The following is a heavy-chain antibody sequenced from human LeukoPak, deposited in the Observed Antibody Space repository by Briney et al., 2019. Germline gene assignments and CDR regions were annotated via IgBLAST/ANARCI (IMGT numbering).Heavy chain of an antibody. CDR2: ISYSGTT. CDR1: GGSISSYY. CDR3: ARPDYSSGWYSFDY. J-gene: IGHJ4*02. V-gene: IGHV4-59*08. D-gene: IGHD6-19*01. Sequence: ASETLSLTWTVAGGSISSYYWSWIRQPPGKGLEWIGYISYSGTTNYNTSLKSRVTISIDPSKNQPSLKLSSVTAAGTAVYYCARPDYSSGWYSFDYWGQGTLVTVSS.